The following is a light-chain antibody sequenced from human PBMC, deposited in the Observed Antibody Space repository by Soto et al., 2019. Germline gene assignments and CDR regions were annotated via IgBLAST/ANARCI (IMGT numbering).Light chain of an antibody. CDR1: QSIDNM. J-gene: IGKJ1*01. CDR3: QQYKFWRK. CDR2: AAS. Sequence: IVMTQSPATLSVSPGERATLSCRAGQSIDNMLAWYQQRPGQAPRLLIYAASTRATGIPARFSGSGSGTEFILIISGLQSEDFGVYYCQQYKFWRKFGQGNNVEIK. V-gene: IGKV3-15*01.